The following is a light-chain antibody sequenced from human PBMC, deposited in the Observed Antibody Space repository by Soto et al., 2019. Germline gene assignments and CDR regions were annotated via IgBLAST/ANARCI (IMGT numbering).Light chain of an antibody. CDR1: QDIGNL. CDR2: TTS. J-gene: IGKJ1*01. V-gene: IGKV1-12*01. CDR3: QHASSLPIT. Sequence: DIQMSQSPSYVSAAVGDRVTLTCRASQDIGNLLVWYQQKAGKAPTLLIYTTSKLQRGVPSRFSGSGSGTHFTLTISSLQPEDFATYYCQHASSLPITFGQGTKVE.